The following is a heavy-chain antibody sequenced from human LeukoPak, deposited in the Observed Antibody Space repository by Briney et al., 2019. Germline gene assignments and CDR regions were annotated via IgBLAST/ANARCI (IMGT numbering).Heavy chain of an antibody. CDR3: ARGGDRSFDY. J-gene: IGHJ4*02. D-gene: IGHD3-10*01. V-gene: IGHV4-59*12. Sequence: SETLSLTCTVSGGSISSYYWSWIRQPPGKGLEWIGYIYYSGSTNYNPSLKSRVTISVDKAKNQFSLNLNSVTAADTAVYYCARGGDRSFDYWGQGTLVTVSS. CDR2: IYYSGST. CDR1: GGSISSYY.